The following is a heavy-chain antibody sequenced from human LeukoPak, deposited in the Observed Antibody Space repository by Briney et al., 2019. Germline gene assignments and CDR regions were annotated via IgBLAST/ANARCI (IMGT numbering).Heavy chain of an antibody. CDR1: GFTFSNYV. CDR3: AKIPYSSGWVQNWFDP. V-gene: IGHV3-23*01. J-gene: IGHJ5*02. Sequence: PGGSLRLSCAASGFTFSNYVMSWVRQAPGKGLEWVSGISGSGDSTYYADPVKGRFTISRDNSKNTFYLQMNSLRAEDTAVYYCAKIPYSSGWVQNWFDPWAREPWSPSPQ. D-gene: IGHD6-19*01. CDR2: ISGSGDST.